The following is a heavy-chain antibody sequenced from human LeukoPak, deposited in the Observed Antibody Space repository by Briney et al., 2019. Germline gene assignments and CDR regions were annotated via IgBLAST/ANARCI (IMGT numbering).Heavy chain of an antibody. Sequence: GGSLRLSRAASGFTFNNYWMTWVRQPPGKGLERVANIKQDGSEKDYVDSVKGRFTISRDNAKNSLYLQMNSLRAEDTAVYYCARGRQWLLDPWGQGTLVTVSS. CDR1: GFTFNNYW. CDR3: ARGRQWLLDP. V-gene: IGHV3-7*03. D-gene: IGHD6-19*01. CDR2: IKQDGSEK. J-gene: IGHJ5*02.